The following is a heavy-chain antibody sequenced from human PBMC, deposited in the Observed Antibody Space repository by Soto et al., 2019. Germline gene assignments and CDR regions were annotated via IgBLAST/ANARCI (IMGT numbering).Heavy chain of an antibody. D-gene: IGHD3-16*02. CDR2: IYYSGST. J-gene: IGHJ3*02. V-gene: IGHV4-39*01. CDR1: GGSISSSSYY. CDR3: ARHQGTYDYVWGSYRYPQAAGAFDI. Sequence: SETLSLTCTVSGGSISSSSYYWGWIRQPPGKGLEWIGSIYYSGSTYYNPSLKSRVTISVDTSKNQFSLKLSSVTAADTAVYYCARHQGTYDYVWGSYRYPQAAGAFDIWGQGTMVTVSS.